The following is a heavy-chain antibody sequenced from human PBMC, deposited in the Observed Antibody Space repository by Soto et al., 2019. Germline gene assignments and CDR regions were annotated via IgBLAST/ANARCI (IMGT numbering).Heavy chain of an antibody. CDR2: IYYSGST. D-gene: IGHD2-15*01. CDR1: GGSISSGDYY. Sequence: QVQLQESGPGLVKPSQTLSLTCTVSGGSISSGDYYWSWIRQPPGKGLEWIGYIYYSGSTYYNPYPRSRVTLPVDTYKNRFSRELSPVTAADSAVYYCASVAGRGGSCYSDYGMDVWGQGTTVTVSS. CDR3: ASVAGRGGSCYSDYGMDV. J-gene: IGHJ6*02. V-gene: IGHV4-30-4*01.